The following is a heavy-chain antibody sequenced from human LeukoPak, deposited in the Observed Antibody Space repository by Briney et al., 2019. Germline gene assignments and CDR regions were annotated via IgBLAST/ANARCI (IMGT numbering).Heavy chain of an antibody. J-gene: IGHJ6*02. CDR1: GFTFSSYG. D-gene: IGHD3-10*01. Sequence: GGTLRLSCAASGFTFSSYGMHWVRQAPGKGLEWVAVIWYDGSNKYYADSVKGRFTISRDNSKTTLYLQMNSLRAEDTAVYYCARDDVWCGEFVEYYYGMDVWGQGTTVTVSS. CDR3: ARDDVWCGEFVEYYYGMDV. V-gene: IGHV3-33*01. CDR2: IWYDGSNK.